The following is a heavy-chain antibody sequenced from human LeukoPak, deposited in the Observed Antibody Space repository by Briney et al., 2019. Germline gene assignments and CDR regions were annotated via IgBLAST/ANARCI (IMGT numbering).Heavy chain of an antibody. V-gene: IGHV3-30*18. Sequence: GGSLRLSCAASGYTFSRNGMYWVRQAPGKGLEWLAVISHDASDEYYADPVKGRFTISRDNAKNMIYLQMISLRAEDTAVYYCVKALVGQTSGYWGQGTRVTVST. CDR3: VKALVGQTSGY. CDR1: GYTFSRNG. CDR2: ISHDASDE. J-gene: IGHJ4*02. D-gene: IGHD1-26*01.